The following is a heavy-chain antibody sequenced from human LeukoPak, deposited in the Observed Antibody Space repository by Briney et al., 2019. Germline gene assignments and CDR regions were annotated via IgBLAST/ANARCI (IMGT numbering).Heavy chain of an antibody. D-gene: IGHD5-18*01. J-gene: IGHJ4*02. CDR1: GGSFSGYY. CDR2: INHSGST. Sequence: SETLSLTCAVYGGSFSGYYWSWIRQPPGKGLEWIGEINHSGSTNYNPSLKSQVTISVDTSKNQFTLKLSSVTAADTAVYYCARGIGTAMVTDTGLSFDYWGQGTLVTVSS. CDR3: ARGIGTAMVTDTGLSFDY. V-gene: IGHV4-34*01.